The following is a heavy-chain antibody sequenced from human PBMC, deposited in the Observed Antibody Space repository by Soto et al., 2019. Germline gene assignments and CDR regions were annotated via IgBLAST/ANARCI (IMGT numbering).Heavy chain of an antibody. CDR2: IVGSGGRT. CDR1: GFPFIGFD. D-gene: IGHD3-10*01. Sequence: GGSHRLSSTASGFPFIGFDLSWVSQATGKGLEWVSAIVGSGGRTYYADSVKGRFTISRDNSKNTLYLQMSSLRAEDTAIYYCVKNYYGSGTYWAGFDYWGQGTLVTVSS. J-gene: IGHJ4*02. V-gene: IGHV3-23*01. CDR3: VKNYYGSGTYWAGFDY.